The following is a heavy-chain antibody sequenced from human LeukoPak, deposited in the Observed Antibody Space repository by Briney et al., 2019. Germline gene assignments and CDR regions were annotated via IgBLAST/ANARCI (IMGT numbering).Heavy chain of an antibody. J-gene: IGHJ6*02. CDR3: ASSYDSSGYYYDYYYYGMDV. V-gene: IGHV3-23*01. CDR1: GFTFSSYA. Sequence: TGGSLRLSCAASGFTFSSYAMSWVRQAPGKGLEWVSAISGSGGSTYYADSVKGRFTISRDNSKNTLYLQMNSLRAEDTAVYYCASSYDSSGYYYDYYYYGMDVWGQGTTVTVSS. CDR2: ISGSGGST. D-gene: IGHD3-22*01.